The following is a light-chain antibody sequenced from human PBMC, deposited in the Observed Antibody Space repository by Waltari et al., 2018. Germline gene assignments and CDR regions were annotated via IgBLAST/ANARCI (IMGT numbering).Light chain of an antibody. CDR3: CSYAGSTTSWL. CDR2: EGS. V-gene: IGLV2-23*01. CDR1: SSDVGSYAL. Sequence: QSALTQPASVSGSPGQSITISCTGSSSDVGSYALVSWYQQHPGEAPKLIIYEGSKRPSGISKRFSGSKSGNTASLTISGLQAEDEADYYCCSYAGSTTSWLFGGGTKLTVL. J-gene: IGLJ3*02.